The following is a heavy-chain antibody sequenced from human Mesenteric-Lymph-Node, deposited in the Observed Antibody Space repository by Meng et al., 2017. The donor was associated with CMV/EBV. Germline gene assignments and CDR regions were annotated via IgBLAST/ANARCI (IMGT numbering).Heavy chain of an antibody. D-gene: IGHD2-2*01. CDR2: IYYSGRT. J-gene: IGHJ4*02. CDR1: GGSISSTRYY. Sequence: SETLSLTCSVSGGSISSTRYYWGWIRQPPGKGPEWIGSIYYSGRTYYNPSLKSRATISLDTAKNQFSLTLNSVTAADTAVYYCARYWAVVPSGAFDYWGQGTLVTVSS. CDR3: ARYWAVVPSGAFDY. V-gene: IGHV4-39*07.